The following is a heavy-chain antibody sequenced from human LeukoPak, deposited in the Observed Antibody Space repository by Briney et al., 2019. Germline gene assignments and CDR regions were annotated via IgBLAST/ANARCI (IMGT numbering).Heavy chain of an antibody. Sequence: GASVKVSCKASGYTFTSYAMHWVRQAPGQRLEWMGRTNAGNGNTKYSQKFQGRVTITRDTSASTAYMELSSLRSEDAAVYYCAREYCSSTSCPYYYYYYGMGVWGKGTTVTVSS. CDR3: AREYCSSTSCPYYYYYYGMGV. J-gene: IGHJ6*04. CDR2: TNAGNGNT. CDR1: GYTFTSYA. D-gene: IGHD2-2*01. V-gene: IGHV1-3*01.